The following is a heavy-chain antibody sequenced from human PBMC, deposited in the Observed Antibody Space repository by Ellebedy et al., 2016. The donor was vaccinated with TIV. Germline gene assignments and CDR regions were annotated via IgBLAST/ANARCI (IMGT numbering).Heavy chain of an antibody. J-gene: IGHJ4*02. CDR1: GLTFRTYW. CDR2: INSDGSST. D-gene: IGHD2-2*01. CDR3: ASDSGAVVPAANKY. Sequence: PGGSLRLSCTASGLTFRTYWMHWVRQAPGKGLVWVSRINSDGSSTSYADSVKGRFTISRDNAKDTLYLQMNSLRVEDTAVYDCASDSGAVVPAANKYWGQGIQVTVSS. V-gene: IGHV3-74*01.